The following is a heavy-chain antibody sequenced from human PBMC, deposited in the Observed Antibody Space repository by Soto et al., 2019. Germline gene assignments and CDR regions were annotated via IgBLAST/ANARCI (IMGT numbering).Heavy chain of an antibody. Sequence: EVQLLQSGGGLVQPGGSLRLSCAASGFIFSNYAMNWVRQAPGKGLEWVSIVTSRGDTTYYADYVKGRFTISRDNSKNSLYLQVNSLAAEDTAVYYYAKDRLGGGLDYWGKGPLVSASS. CDR2: VTSRGDTT. CDR3: AKDRLGGGLDY. CDR1: GFIFSNYA. D-gene: IGHD3-16*01. V-gene: IGHV3-23*01. J-gene: IGHJ4*02.